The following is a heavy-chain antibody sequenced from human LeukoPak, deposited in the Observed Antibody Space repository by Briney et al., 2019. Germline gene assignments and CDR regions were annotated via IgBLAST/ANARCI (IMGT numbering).Heavy chain of an antibody. J-gene: IGHJ4*02. Sequence: GGPLRLSCAASGFTFSSYWMHWVRQAAGKGLVWVSRNGSSTPYADSVKGRFTISRDNAKNTLYLQMNSLRAEDTAVYYCARSNHGCHDYWGQGTLVTVSS. D-gene: IGHD4-11*01. CDR2: NGSST. CDR3: ARSNHGCHDY. CDR1: GFTFSSYW. V-gene: IGHV3-74*01.